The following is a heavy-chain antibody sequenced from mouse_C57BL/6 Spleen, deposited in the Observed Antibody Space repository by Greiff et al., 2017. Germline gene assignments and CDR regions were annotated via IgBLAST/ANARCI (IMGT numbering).Heavy chain of an antibody. J-gene: IGHJ2*01. CDR3: TRAPRADGYSFDY. CDR2: IDPETGGT. V-gene: IGHV1-15*01. CDR1: GYTFTDYE. D-gene: IGHD2-3*01. Sequence: QVQLQQSGAELVRPGASVTLSCKASGYTFTDYEMHWVKQTPVHGLEWIGAIDPETGGTAYNQKFKGKAILTADKSSSTAYMELRSLTSEDSAVYYCTRAPRADGYSFDYWGQGTTLTVSS.